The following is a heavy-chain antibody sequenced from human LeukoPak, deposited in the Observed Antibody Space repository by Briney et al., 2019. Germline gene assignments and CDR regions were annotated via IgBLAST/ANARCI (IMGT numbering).Heavy chain of an antibody. CDR1: GYTFSGYF. D-gene: IGHD7-27*01. V-gene: IGHV1-2*06. J-gene: IGHJ4*02. CDR3: ARDLSSTPNWGLDH. CDR2: INAGSGDT. Sequence: GASVKVSCKASGYTFSGYFVHWVRQAPGQGLEWMGRINAGSGDTEFAQKFQGRVTMTRDTFVSTAYMEVSGLTSDDTAMYYCARDLSSTPNWGLDHWGQGTLVTVSS.